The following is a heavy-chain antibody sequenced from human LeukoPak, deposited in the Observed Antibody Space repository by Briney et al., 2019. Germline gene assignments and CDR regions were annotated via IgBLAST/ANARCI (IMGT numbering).Heavy chain of an antibody. CDR2: IYHSGST. CDR1: GGSISSGGYY. V-gene: IGHV4-30-2*01. CDR3: ARDYGDGY. D-gene: IGHD3-10*01. Sequence: PSETLSLTCTVSGGSISSGGYYWSWIRKPPGKGLEWIGYIYHSGSTYYNPSLKSRVTISVDRSKNQFSLKLSSVTAADTAVYYCARDYGDGYWGQGTLVTVSS. J-gene: IGHJ4*02.